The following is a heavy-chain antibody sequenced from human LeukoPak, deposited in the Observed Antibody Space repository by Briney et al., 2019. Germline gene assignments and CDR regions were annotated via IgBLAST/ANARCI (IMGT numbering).Heavy chain of an antibody. Sequence: GESLKISCKGSGYSFTSYWIGWVRQTPGKGLEWMGIIYPGDSDTRYSPSFQGQVTISADKSISTAYLQWSSLKASDTAMYYCARLGDYSNYYYYGMDVWGQGTTVTVSS. CDR1: GYSFTSYW. D-gene: IGHD4-11*01. V-gene: IGHV5-51*01. CDR3: ARLGDYSNYYYYGMDV. J-gene: IGHJ6*02. CDR2: IYPGDSDT.